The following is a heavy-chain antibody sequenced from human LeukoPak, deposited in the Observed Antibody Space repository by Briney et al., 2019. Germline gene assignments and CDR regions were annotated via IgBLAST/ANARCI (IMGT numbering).Heavy chain of an antibody. J-gene: IGHJ5*02. CDR3: ATEGSSTWFDH. D-gene: IGHD6-13*01. CDR2: ISSSSSYI. CDR1: GFTFSSYS. Sequence: GGSLRLSCAASGFTFSSYSMNWVRQAPGKGLEWVSSISSSSSYIYYADSVKGRFTISRDNAKNSLYLQMNSLRAEDTAVYYCATEGSSTWFDHWGQGTLVTVSS. V-gene: IGHV3-21*01.